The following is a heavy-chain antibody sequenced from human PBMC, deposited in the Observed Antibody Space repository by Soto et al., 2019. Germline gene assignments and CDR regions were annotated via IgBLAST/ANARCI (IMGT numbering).Heavy chain of an antibody. V-gene: IGHV4-30-2*01. CDR2: IYHSGST. CDR3: AGVRGPYCGGECYPPTPNWFDP. Sequence: QLQLQESGSGLVKPSQTLSLSCAVSGGSISSGGYSWSWIRQPPGKGLEWIGYIYHSGSTYYNPSLKSRVTISVDSSKNQFSLNLSSVTAADSAVYYCAGVRGPYCGGECYPPTPNWFDPWGQGTLVTVSS. J-gene: IGHJ5*02. D-gene: IGHD2-21*01. CDR1: GGSISSGGYS.